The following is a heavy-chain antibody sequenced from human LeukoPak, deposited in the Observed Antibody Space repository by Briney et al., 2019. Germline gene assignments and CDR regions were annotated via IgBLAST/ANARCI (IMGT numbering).Heavy chain of an antibody. Sequence: GRSLRLSCAASGFTFNSYGMHLVRQAPGKGLDWVAVIWYDGSNEYYADSVKGRFTISRDNSKNTLYLQMNSLRAEDTAVYYCAGDYGEYYYGMDVWGQGTTVTVSS. CDR1: GFTFNSYG. J-gene: IGHJ6*02. D-gene: IGHD4-17*01. V-gene: IGHV3-33*01. CDR2: IWYDGSNE. CDR3: AGDYGEYYYGMDV.